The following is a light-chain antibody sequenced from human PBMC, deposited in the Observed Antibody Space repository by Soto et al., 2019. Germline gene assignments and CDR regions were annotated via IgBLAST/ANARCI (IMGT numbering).Light chain of an antibody. J-gene: IGKJ1*01. V-gene: IGKV3-20*01. Sequence: EIVLTQSPATLSLPPGERATLSCRASQSVSSNYLGWYQQRPGQAPRLLIYTASSRATGIPDRFSGSGSGTDFTLTISRLEPEDFAVYFCQQYGSSPWTFGQGTKV. CDR1: QSVSSNY. CDR2: TAS. CDR3: QQYGSSPWT.